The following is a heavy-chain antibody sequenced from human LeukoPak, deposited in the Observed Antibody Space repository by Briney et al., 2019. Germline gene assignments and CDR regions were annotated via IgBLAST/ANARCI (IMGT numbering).Heavy chain of an antibody. V-gene: IGHV1-69*13. Sequence: SVKVSCKASGGTFSSYAISWVRQAPGQGLEWMGGIIPIFGTANYAQKFQGRVTITADESTGTAYMELSSLRSEDTAVYYCARSLSGSYFPHPGYWGQGTLVTVSS. J-gene: IGHJ4*02. D-gene: IGHD1-26*01. CDR2: IIPIFGTA. CDR1: GGTFSSYA. CDR3: ARSLSGSYFPHPGY.